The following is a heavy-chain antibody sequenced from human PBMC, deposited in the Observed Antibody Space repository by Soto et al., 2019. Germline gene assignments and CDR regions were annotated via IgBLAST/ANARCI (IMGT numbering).Heavy chain of an antibody. Sequence: EVQLVESGGGLVQPGGSLRLSCAASGYTFSSYSMNWVRQAPGKGLEWVSYISSSSSTIYYADSVKGRFTISRDNAKNSLYLQMNSLRDEDTAVHYCARDRFGERGRGAFDIWGQGTMVTVSS. CDR2: ISSSSSTI. J-gene: IGHJ3*02. V-gene: IGHV3-48*02. CDR1: GYTFSSYS. CDR3: ARDRFGERGRGAFDI. D-gene: IGHD3-10*01.